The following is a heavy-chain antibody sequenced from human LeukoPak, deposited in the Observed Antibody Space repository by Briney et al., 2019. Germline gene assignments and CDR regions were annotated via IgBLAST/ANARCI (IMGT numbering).Heavy chain of an antibody. CDR2: INWNGGST. V-gene: IGHV3-20*04. D-gene: IGHD6-25*01. Sequence: GGSLRLSCAASGFTFDDYGMSWVRQAPGKGLEWVSGINWNGGSTGYADSGNGRFTISRANANNSLYLQMNSMRDEDTALYYCARGGTPRCGYVSDYWGQGTLVTVSS. CDR3: ARGGTPRCGYVSDY. CDR1: GFTFDDYG. J-gene: IGHJ4*02.